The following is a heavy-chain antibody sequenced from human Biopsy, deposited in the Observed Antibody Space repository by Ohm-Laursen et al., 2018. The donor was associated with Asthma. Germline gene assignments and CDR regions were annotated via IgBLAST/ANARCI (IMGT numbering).Heavy chain of an antibody. CDR3: ARDALYDNSAYIGDAFDI. V-gene: IGHV1-69*01. J-gene: IGHJ3*02. Sequence: GSSVKVSCKASGDSFSNYAISWVRQAPGQGLEWMGGLIPVLGTPDHAQMFEGRVTITADESTSTAYTELSRLRSDDTAVYYCARDALYDNSAYIGDAFDIWGQGAMVTVSS. CDR2: LIPVLGTP. CDR1: GDSFSNYA. D-gene: IGHD3-22*01.